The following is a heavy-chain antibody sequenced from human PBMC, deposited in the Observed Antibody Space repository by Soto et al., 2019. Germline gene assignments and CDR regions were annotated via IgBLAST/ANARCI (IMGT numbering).Heavy chain of an antibody. J-gene: IGHJ4*02. CDR1: GFTFTSSA. CDR3: AAIPSIAVAASSG. Sequence: SVKVSCKASGFTFTSSAVQWVRQARGQRLEWIGWIVVGSGNTNYAQKFQERVTITRDMSTSTAYMELSSLRSEDTAVYYCAAIPSIAVAASSGWGQGTLVTVSS. D-gene: IGHD6-19*01. V-gene: IGHV1-58*01. CDR2: IVVGSGNT.